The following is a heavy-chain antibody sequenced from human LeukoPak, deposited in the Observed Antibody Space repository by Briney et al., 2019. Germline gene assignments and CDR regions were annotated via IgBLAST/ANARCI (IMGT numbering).Heavy chain of an antibody. CDR1: GFTFSSYE. D-gene: IGHD3-9*01. V-gene: IGHV3-48*03. CDR3: ASLTPRLRYFDWQDY. Sequence: RGSLRLSCAASGFTFSSYEMNWVRQAPGKGLEWVSYISSSGSTIYYADSVKGRFTISRDNAKNSLYLQMNSLRAEDTAVYYCASLTPRLRYFDWQDYWGQGTLVTVSS. CDR2: ISSSGSTI. J-gene: IGHJ4*02.